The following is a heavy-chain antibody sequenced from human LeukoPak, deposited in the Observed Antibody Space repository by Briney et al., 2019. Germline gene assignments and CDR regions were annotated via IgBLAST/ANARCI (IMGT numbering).Heavy chain of an antibody. Sequence: GGSLRLSCAASGFTFSTYTMNWVRQAPGKGLEWVSSISTGSSYIYYADSVRGRFTISRDNAKNSLYLQMNNLRAADTAVYYCARDRIASYDNGGFDPWGQGTLVTVSS. CDR3: ARDRIASYDNGGFDP. V-gene: IGHV3-21*01. D-gene: IGHD3-22*01. J-gene: IGHJ5*02. CDR2: ISTGSSYI. CDR1: GFTFSTYT.